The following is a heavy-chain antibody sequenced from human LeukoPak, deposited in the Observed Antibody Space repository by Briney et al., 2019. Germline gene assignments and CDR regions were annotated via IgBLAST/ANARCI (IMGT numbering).Heavy chain of an antibody. CDR1: GYTFTSYF. V-gene: IGHV1-46*01. CDR2: INPGAGST. CDR3: AREVGATDY. D-gene: IGHD1-26*01. Sequence: ASVKVSCKASGYTFTSYFIHWVRQAPGQGPEWMGIINPGAGSTSYAQKFQGRVTMTRDTSTSTVYMELSSLRSEDSAVYYCAREVGATDYWGQGTLVTVSS. J-gene: IGHJ4*02.